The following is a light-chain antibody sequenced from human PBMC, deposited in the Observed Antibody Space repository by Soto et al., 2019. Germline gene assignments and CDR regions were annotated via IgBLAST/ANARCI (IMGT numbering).Light chain of an antibody. CDR1: SSDIGTFNH. Sequence: QSALTQPVSVSGSRGQSITISCTGTSSDIGTFNHVSWYQQLPGQVPKLIIFEVTKRPSGLSDRFSGSKSGNTASLTISGLHTEDEADYWCCSYAGSGSFVFGGGTKLTVL. V-gene: IGLV2-23*02. CDR3: CSYAGSGSFV. J-gene: IGLJ1*01. CDR2: EVT.